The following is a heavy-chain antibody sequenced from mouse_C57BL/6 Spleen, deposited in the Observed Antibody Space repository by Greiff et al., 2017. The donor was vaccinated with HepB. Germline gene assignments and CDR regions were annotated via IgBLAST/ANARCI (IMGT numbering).Heavy chain of an antibody. J-gene: IGHJ3*01. CDR2: IYPGDGDT. CDR1: GYAFSSYW. V-gene: IGHV1-80*01. D-gene: IGHD1-1*01. Sequence: QVHVKQSGAELVKPGASVKISCKASGYAFSSYWMNWVKQRPGKGLEWIGQIYPGDGDTNYNGKFKGKATLTADKSSSTAYMQLSSLTSEDSAVYICARGYYGSPAWFAYWGQGTLVTVSA. CDR3: ARGYYGSPAWFAY.